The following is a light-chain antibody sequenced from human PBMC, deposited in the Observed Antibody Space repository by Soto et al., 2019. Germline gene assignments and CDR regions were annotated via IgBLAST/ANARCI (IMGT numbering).Light chain of an antibody. J-gene: IGKJ4*01. CDR2: AAS. CDR1: QSISSY. CDR3: QQSYSTPQT. V-gene: IGKV1-39*01. Sequence: DIQMTQSPSSLSASVGDRVTITCRASQSISSYLNWYQQKPGKAPKLLIYAASSLQSGVPSRFSGSGSGTAFTLTISSLPPEDFATYYWQQSYSTPQTFGGGTKVEIK.